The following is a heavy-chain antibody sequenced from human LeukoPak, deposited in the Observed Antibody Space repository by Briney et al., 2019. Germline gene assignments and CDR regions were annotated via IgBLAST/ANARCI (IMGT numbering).Heavy chain of an antibody. CDR3: ARSLGRSSGGHLPFDP. CDR2: IIPILGIA. D-gene: IGHD3-22*01. CDR1: GGTFSSYA. V-gene: IGHV1-69*04. J-gene: IGHJ5*02. Sequence: RASVKVSCKASGGTFSSYAISWVRQAPGQGLEWMGRIIPILGIANYAQKFQGRVTITADKSTSTAYMELSRLRSDDTAVYYCARSLGRSSGGHLPFDPWGQGTLVTGSS.